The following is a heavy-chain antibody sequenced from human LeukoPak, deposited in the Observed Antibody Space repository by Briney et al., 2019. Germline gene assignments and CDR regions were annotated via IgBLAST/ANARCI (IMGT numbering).Heavy chain of an antibody. CDR2: IYPGDSDP. J-gene: IGHJ4*02. CDR1: GYSFTHYW. V-gene: IGHV5-51*01. CDR3: ARLDILTGSPFDY. Sequence: GESLKISCKGSGYSFTHYWIGWVRQMPGEGLEWMGIIYPGDSDPRYSPSFQGQVTISADKSISTAYLQWSSLKASDTAMYYCARLDILTGSPFDYWGQGTLVTVSS. D-gene: IGHD3-9*01.